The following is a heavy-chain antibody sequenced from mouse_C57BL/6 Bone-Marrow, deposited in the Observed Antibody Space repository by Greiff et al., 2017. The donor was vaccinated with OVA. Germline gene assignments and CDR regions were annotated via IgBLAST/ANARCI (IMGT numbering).Heavy chain of an antibody. Sequence: QVQLKQPGAELVMPGASVKLSCKASGYTFTSYWMHWVKQRPGQGLEWIGEIDPSDSYTNYNQKFKGKSTLTVDKSSSTAYMQLSSLTSEDSAVYYCARQQLRQAWFAYWGQGTLVTVSA. CDR1: GYTFTSYW. CDR3: ARQQLRQAWFAY. D-gene: IGHD3-2*02. CDR2: IDPSDSYT. J-gene: IGHJ3*01. V-gene: IGHV1-69*01.